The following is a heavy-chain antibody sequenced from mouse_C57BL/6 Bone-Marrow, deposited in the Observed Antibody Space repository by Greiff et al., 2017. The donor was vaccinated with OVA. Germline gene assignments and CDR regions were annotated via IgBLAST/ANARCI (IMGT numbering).Heavy chain of an antibody. CDR1: GFTFSSYA. D-gene: IGHD2-4*01. Sequence: EVMLVESGGGLVKPGGSLKLSCAASGFTFSSYAMSWVRQTPEKRLEWVATISDGGSYTYYPDNVKGRFTISRDNAKNNLYLQMSHLKSEDTAMYYCARGEDYDGRDYWGQGTSVTVSS. CDR2: ISDGGSYT. CDR3: ARGEDYDGRDY. J-gene: IGHJ4*01. V-gene: IGHV5-4*03.